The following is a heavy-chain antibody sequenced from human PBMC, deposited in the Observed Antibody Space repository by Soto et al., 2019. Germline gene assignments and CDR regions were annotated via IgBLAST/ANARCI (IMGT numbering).Heavy chain of an antibody. J-gene: IGHJ4*02. V-gene: IGHV4-59*01. CDR3: TRGGDPYKTGH. D-gene: IGHD2-21*01. Sequence: SETLSLTCTVSGGSISSYYWSWIRQPPGKGMEWIGFIHYSGSTNYNPSLKGRVTMSVDTSKNQFSLKLTSVNTADTAIYYCTRGGDPYKTGHWGQGTLVTVSS. CDR2: IHYSGST. CDR1: GGSISSYY.